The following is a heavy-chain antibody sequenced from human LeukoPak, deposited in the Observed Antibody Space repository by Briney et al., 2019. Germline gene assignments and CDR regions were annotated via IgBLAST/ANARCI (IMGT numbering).Heavy chain of an antibody. Sequence: PGGSLRLSCAASGFTFSSYSMNWVRQAPGKGLEWVSSISSSSSYIYYADSVKGRFTISRDNAKNSLNLQMNSLRAEDTAVYYCARDASRLAGGATTADCWGQGTLVTVSS. J-gene: IGHJ4*02. V-gene: IGHV3-21*01. CDR3: ARDASRLAGGATTADC. CDR1: GFTFSSYS. CDR2: ISSSSSYI. D-gene: IGHD1-26*01.